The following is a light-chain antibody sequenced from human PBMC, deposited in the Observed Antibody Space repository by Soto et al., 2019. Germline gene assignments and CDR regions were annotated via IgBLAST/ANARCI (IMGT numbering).Light chain of an antibody. V-gene: IGKV3-20*01. CDR3: QQHTISMYT. Sequence: EIVLTQSPGTLSLSPGDTATLSCRASQSVARDLSWYQQKPGQAPRLLISRASTGATGIPDRFSGSGSGTDFPLTINRLEPEDSAVYYCQQHTISMYTFGQGTKLEIK. CDR1: QSVARD. J-gene: IGKJ2*01. CDR2: RAS.